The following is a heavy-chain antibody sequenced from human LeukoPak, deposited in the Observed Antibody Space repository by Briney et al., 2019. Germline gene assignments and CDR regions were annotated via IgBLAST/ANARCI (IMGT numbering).Heavy chain of an antibody. CDR3: ARGEMATITEYYFDY. D-gene: IGHD5-24*01. Sequence: LGESLKISCKGSGYSFTSYWIGWVRQMPGKGLEWMGIIYPGDSDTRYSPSFQGQVTISADKSISTAYLQWSSLKASDTAMYYCARGEMATITEYYFDYWGQGTLVTVSS. CDR2: IYPGDSDT. V-gene: IGHV5-51*01. CDR1: GYSFTSYW. J-gene: IGHJ4*02.